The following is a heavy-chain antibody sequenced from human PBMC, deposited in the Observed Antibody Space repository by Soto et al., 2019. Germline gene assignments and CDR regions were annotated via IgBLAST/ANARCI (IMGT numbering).Heavy chain of an antibody. CDR3: ARTITGYFWAGAY. J-gene: IGHJ4*02. CDR1: GFTFNMYA. CDR2: IGGSGANT. V-gene: IGHV3-23*01. Sequence: GGSLRLSCAASGFTFNMYAMSWVRQAPGKGLEWVSGIGGSGANTFYADFVKGRFTISRDNSKNTLYLQMDSLRAEDTAIYYCARTITGYFWAGAYWGQGTLVTVPQ. D-gene: IGHD1-1*01.